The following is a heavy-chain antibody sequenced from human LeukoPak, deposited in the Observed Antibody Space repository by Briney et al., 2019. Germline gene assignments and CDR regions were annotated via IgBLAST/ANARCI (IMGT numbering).Heavy chain of an antibody. CDR2: ISYDGSNK. CDR1: GFTFSNYA. J-gene: IGHJ4*02. D-gene: IGHD3-3*01. CDR3: AKDLTIFGVVNMMGFDY. Sequence: PGGSLRLSCAASGFTFSNYAMSWVRQAPGKGLEWVAVISYDGSNKYYADSVKGRFTISRDNSKNTLYLQMNSLRAEDTAVYYCAKDLTIFGVVNMMGFDYWGQGTLVTVSS. V-gene: IGHV3-30*18.